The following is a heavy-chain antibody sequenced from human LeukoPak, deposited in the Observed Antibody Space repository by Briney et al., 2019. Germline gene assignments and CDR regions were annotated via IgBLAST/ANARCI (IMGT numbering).Heavy chain of an antibody. Sequence: SETLSLTCTVSGDSINNYYWRWVRQSPGKGLEWVGYISYLQRTHYKPSLNSRVTIAHNTSKNQFSLRLSSVSAADTAIYYCARAPFYGSNSRGAFDVWDQGTLVAVSS. CDR2: ISYLQRT. D-gene: IGHD4-23*01. CDR1: GDSINNYY. CDR3: ARAPFYGSNSRGAFDV. J-gene: IGHJ3*01. V-gene: IGHV4-59*01.